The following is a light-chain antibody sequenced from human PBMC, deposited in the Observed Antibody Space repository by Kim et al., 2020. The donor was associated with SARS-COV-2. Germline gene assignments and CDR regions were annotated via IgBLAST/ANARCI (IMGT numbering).Light chain of an antibody. CDR3: QQYNNWPRT. J-gene: IGKJ2*01. Sequence: EIVMTQSPATLSVSPGERATLSCRASQNLSSNLAWYQQKPGQAPRLLIYGASTRATGIPARFSGSGSGTEFTLTISSLQSEDFAVYHCQQYNNWPRTFGQGTKLEI. CDR2: GAS. V-gene: IGKV3-15*01. CDR1: QNLSSN.